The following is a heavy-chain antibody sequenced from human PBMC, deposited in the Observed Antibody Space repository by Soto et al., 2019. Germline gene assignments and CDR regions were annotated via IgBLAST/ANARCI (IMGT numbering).Heavy chain of an antibody. CDR2: IRSKAYGGTT. D-gene: IGHD1-7*01. CDR3: TRVFAGTKKYYYYGMDV. V-gene: IGHV3-49*04. CDR1: GFTFGDYA. J-gene: IGHJ6*02. Sequence: GGSLRLSCTASGFTFGDYAMSWVRQAPGKGLEWVGFIRSKAYGGTTEYAASVKGRFTISRDDSKSIAYLQMNSLKTDDTAVYYCTRVFAGTKKYYYYGMDVWGQGTTVTVSS.